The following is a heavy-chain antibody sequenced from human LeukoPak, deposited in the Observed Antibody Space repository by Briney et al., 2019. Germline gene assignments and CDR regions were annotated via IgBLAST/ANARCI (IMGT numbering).Heavy chain of an antibody. J-gene: IGHJ4*02. Sequence: GASVKVSCKASGYTFTGYYMHWVRQAPGQGLEWMGWINPNSGGTNYAQKFQGRVIMTRDTSISTAYMELSRLRSDDTAVYYCAREGAGLGSSTWSDFDYWGQGTLVTVSS. V-gene: IGHV1-2*02. CDR2: INPNSGGT. CDR1: GYTFTGYY. CDR3: AREGAGLGSSTWSDFDY. D-gene: IGHD6-6*01.